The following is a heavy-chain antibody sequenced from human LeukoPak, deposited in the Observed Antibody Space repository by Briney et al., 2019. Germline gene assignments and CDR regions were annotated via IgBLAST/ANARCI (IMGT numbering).Heavy chain of an antibody. CDR1: GGTLGSYA. V-gene: IGHV1-69*05. J-gene: IGHJ4*02. CDR2: IIPIFGTA. Sequence: SVKVSCKASGGTLGSYAISWVRQAPGQGLEWMGGIIPIFGTANYAQKFQGRVTITTDESTSTAYMELSSLRSEDTAVYYCARVPGYNSYYFDYWGQGTLVTVSS. CDR3: ARVPGYNSYYFDY. D-gene: IGHD5-24*01.